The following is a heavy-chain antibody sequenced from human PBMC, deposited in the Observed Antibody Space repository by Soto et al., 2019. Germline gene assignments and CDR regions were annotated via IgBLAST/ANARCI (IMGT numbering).Heavy chain of an antibody. CDR3: ARDSGSGYSYGYFDY. CDR2: ISSSSSTI. V-gene: IGHV3-48*02. Sequence: PGGSLRLSCAASGFTFSSYSMNWVRQAPGKGLEWVSYISSSSSTIYYADSVKGRFTISRDNAKNSLYLQMNSLRDKDTAVYYCARDSGSGYSYGYFDYWGQGTLVTVSS. D-gene: IGHD5-18*01. J-gene: IGHJ4*02. CDR1: GFTFSSYS.